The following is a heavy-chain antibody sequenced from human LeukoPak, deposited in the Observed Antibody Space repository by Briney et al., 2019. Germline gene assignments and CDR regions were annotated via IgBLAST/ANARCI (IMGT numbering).Heavy chain of an antibody. CDR3: ASLLTYVTMDY. CDR2: IYYSGST. D-gene: IGHD2/OR15-2a*01. J-gene: IGHJ4*02. Sequence: SETLSLTCTVSGGSISGSSYYWGWIRQPAGKGLEWIGSIYYSGSTYYNPSLKSRVTISVDTSKNQFSLKLSSVTAADTAVYYCASLLTYVTMDYWGQGTLVTVSS. V-gene: IGHV4-39*01. CDR1: GGSISGSSYY.